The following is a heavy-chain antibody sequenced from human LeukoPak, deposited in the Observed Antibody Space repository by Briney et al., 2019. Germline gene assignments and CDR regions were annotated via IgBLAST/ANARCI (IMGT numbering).Heavy chain of an antibody. CDR3: AKAYYYGSGSSPFDY. Sequence: GGSLRLSCAASGFTFDDYAMHWVRHAPGKGLEWVSGISWNSGSIGYADSVKGRFTISRDNAKNSLYLQMNSLRAEDMALYYCAKAYYYGSGSSPFDYWGQGTLVTVSS. CDR2: ISWNSGSI. D-gene: IGHD3-10*01. CDR1: GFTFDDYA. V-gene: IGHV3-9*03. J-gene: IGHJ4*02.